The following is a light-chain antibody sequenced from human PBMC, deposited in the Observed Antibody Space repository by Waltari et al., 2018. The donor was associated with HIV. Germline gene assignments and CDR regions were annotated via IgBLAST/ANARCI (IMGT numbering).Light chain of an antibody. V-gene: IGLV2-23*02. J-gene: IGLJ2*01. CDR2: EVN. Sequence: QSALTQPASVSGYPGQTNTISCNAASSDVGSYNHVSWYQQYPGKAPKLMIYEVNKRPSGVSNRFSGSKSGNTASLTISGLQAEDEADYYCCSYAGSSTLVFGGGTKLTVL. CDR3: CSYAGSSTLV. CDR1: SSDVGSYNH.